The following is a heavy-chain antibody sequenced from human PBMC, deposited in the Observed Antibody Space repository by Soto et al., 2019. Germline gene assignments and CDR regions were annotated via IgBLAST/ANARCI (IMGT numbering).Heavy chain of an antibody. Sequence: QVQVVQSGAEVKKPGASVKVACKASGYSFDNFGMSWVRQAPGQGLEWMGWISIEKGDTNSAQKFQNRGTMTPDTSTSTAYMELRGLTSDDTAVYYCARCYCSVGSCFTCWHFELWGRGTLVTVSS. D-gene: IGHD2-15*01. CDR3: ARCYCSVGSCFTCWHFEL. V-gene: IGHV1-18*01. J-gene: IGHJ2*01. CDR1: GYSFDNFG. CDR2: ISIEKGDT.